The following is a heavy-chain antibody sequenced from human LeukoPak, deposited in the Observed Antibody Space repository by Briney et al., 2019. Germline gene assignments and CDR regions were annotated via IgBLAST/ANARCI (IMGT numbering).Heavy chain of an antibody. CDR2: IYYSGST. D-gene: IGHD4-17*01. CDR1: GGSISSGGYY. V-gene: IGHV4-31*03. CDR3: AQRRDYGDYEGGAFDI. Sequence: TSQTLSLTCTVSGGSISSGGYYWSWIRQHPGKGLEWLGYIYYSGSTYYNPSLKSRVTISVDTSKNQFSLKLSSVTAADTAVYYCAQRRDYGDYEGGAFDIWGQGTMVTVSS. J-gene: IGHJ3*02.